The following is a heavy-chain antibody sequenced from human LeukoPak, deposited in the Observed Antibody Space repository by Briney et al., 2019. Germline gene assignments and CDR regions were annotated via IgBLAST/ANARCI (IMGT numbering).Heavy chain of an antibody. J-gene: IGHJ6*03. V-gene: IGHV5-51*01. D-gene: IGHD6-19*01. CDR1: GYSFTSYW. CDR2: IYPGDSDT. Sequence: GESLKISCMGSGYSFTSYWIGWVRQMPGKGLEWKGIIYPGDSDTRYSPSFQGQVTISADKSISTAYLQWSSLKASDTAMYYCARRGIAVPGPVEYYYYMDVWGKGTTVTVSS. CDR3: ARRGIAVPGPVEYYYYMDV.